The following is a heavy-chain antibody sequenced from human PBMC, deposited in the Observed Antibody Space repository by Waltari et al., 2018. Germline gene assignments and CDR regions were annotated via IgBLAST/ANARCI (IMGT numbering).Heavy chain of an antibody. CDR1: GGSFSDYY. CDR2: IKHTGNT. J-gene: IGHJ5*02. V-gene: IGHV4-34*01. D-gene: IGHD3-22*01. CDR3: ARPLPVGGYYWDL. Sequence: QVQLQLWGAGLLKPSETLSLTCAVYGGSFSDYYWTWIRQPPGMGLEWIGEIKHTGNTNDNPSLKSRVTLSIDTSKSQISLNLRSVTAADTAVYYCARPLPVGGYYWDLWAQGTLVTVSS.